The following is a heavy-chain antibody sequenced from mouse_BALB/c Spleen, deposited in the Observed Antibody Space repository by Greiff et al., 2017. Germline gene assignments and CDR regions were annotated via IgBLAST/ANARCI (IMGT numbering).Heavy chain of an antibody. J-gene: IGHJ4*01. CDR3: TRSAYYGNHYAMDY. CDR1: GYTFTSYW. D-gene: IGHD2-10*01. CDR2: IYPGNSDT. V-gene: IGHV1-5*01. Sequence: VQLQQSGTVLARPGASVKMSCKASGYTFTSYWMHWVKQRPGQGLEWIGAIYPGNSDTSYNQKFKGKAKLTAVTSTSTAYMELSSLTNEDSAVYYCTRSAYYGNHYAMDYWGQGTSVTVSS.